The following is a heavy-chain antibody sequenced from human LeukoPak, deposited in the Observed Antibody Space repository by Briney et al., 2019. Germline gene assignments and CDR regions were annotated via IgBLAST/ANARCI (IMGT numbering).Heavy chain of an antibody. J-gene: IGHJ5*02. CDR3: ARKEYGSGSFNWFDP. CDR1: GGSFSGYY. CDR2: INHSGST. D-gene: IGHD3-10*01. Sequence: SETLSLTCAVYGGSFSGYYWSWIRQPPGKGLEWIGEINHSGSTNYNPSLKSRVTISVDTSKNQFSLKLSSVTAADTAVYYCARKEYGSGSFNWFDPWGQGTLVTVSS. V-gene: IGHV4-34*01.